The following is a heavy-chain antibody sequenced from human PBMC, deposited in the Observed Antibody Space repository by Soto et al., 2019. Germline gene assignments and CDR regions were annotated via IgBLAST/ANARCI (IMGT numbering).Heavy chain of an antibody. D-gene: IGHD3-9*01. V-gene: IGHV4-39*01. CDR3: ARHRYDILTGYTSWYFDY. CDR1: GGSISSSSYY. CDR2: IYYSGST. J-gene: IGHJ4*02. Sequence: SETPSLTCTVSGGSISSSSYYWGWIRQPPGKGLEWIGSIYYSGSTYYNPSLRSRVTISVDTSKNQFSLKLSSVTAADTAVYYCARHRYDILTGYTSWYFDYWGQGTLVTVSS.